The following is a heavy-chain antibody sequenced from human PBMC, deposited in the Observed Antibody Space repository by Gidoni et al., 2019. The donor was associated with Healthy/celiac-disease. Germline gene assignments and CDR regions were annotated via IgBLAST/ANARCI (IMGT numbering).Heavy chain of an antibody. CDR1: GGSISSSSYY. Sequence: QLQLQESGPGLVKPSETLSLTCTVSGGSISSSSYYWGWIRQPPGKGLEWIGSIYYSGSTYYNPSLKSRVTISVDTSKTQFSLKLSSVTAADPAVYYCACPGIAAADYYYYGMDVWGQGTTVTVSS. V-gene: IGHV4-39*01. J-gene: IGHJ6*02. CDR2: IYYSGST. D-gene: IGHD6-13*01. CDR3: ACPGIAAADYYYYGMDV.